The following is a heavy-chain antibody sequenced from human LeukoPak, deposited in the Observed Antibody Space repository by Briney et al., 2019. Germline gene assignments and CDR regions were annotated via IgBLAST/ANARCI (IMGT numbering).Heavy chain of an antibody. V-gene: IGHV4-4*07. CDR2: IFSSGNT. CDR1: GGSINNYH. Sequence: SETLSLTCTVSGGSINNYHWSWIRQPAGKGLERIGRIFSSGNTIYNPSLQSRVTMSVDTSKNQFSLRLNSVTAADTAVYYCARSPHRLSGYWFDPWGQGTLVTVSS. D-gene: IGHD3-16*01. CDR3: ARSPHRLSGYWFDP. J-gene: IGHJ5*02.